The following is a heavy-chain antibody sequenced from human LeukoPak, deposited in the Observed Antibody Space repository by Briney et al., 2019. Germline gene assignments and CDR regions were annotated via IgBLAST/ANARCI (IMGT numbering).Heavy chain of an antibody. CDR1: GFTVSTNS. D-gene: IGHD4/OR15-4a*01. J-gene: IGHJ4*02. CDR3: ARRAGAYSHPYDY. Sequence: GGSLRLSCTVSGFTVSTNSMSWVRQAPGKGLEWVSFIYSDNTHYSDSVKGRFTISRDNSKNTLYLQMNSLRAEDTAVYYCARRAGAYSHPYDYWGQGTLVTVSP. V-gene: IGHV3-53*01. CDR2: IYSDNT.